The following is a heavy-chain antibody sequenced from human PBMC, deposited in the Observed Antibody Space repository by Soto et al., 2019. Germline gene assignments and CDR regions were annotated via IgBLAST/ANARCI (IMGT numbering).Heavy chain of an antibody. D-gene: IGHD3-22*01. CDR1: GFTFRDYY. Sequence: GGSLRLSCAASGFTFRDYYMSWSRQAPGKGLEWVSYISSGGTTIYYADSVKGRFTISRDDAKNSLYLQMNSLRPEDTAVYFCATKGGGFYFGFDPWGQGTLVTVSS. J-gene: IGHJ5*02. CDR2: ISSGGTTI. V-gene: IGHV3-11*01. CDR3: ATKGGGFYFGFDP.